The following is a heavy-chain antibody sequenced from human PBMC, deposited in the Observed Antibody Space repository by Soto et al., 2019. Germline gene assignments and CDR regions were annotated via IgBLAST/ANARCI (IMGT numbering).Heavy chain of an antibody. CDR2: IIPIFGTA. D-gene: IGHD4-17*01. CDR3: ARDSRLHGDYVVDY. J-gene: IGHJ4*02. V-gene: IGHV1-69*01. CDR1: GGTFSSYA. Sequence: VQLVQSGAEVKQPGSSVKLSCKASGGTFSSYAISWVRQAPGQGLEWMAGIIPIFGTANSVQKIQSSVTISADESTSKAYRELSGLTAEDSAVYYCARDSRLHGDYVVDYWGQGTLVTVSS.